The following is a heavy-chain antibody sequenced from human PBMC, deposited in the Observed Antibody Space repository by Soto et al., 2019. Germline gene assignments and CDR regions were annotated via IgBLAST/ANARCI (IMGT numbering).Heavy chain of an antibody. J-gene: IGHJ2*01. Sequence: KGQEWVSGISWNSGSIGYADSVKGRFTISRDNAKNSLYLQMNSLRAEDTALYYCAKDLVFRSFDCILDPVRYSAYLLKRSSDL. V-gene: IGHV3-9*01. CDR2: ISWNSGSI. D-gene: IGHD3-9*01. CDR3: AKDLVFRSFDCILDPVRYSAYLLKRSSDL.